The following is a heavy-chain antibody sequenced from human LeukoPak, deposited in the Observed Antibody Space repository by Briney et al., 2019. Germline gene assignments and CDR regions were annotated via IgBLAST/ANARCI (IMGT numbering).Heavy chain of an antibody. D-gene: IGHD3-10*01. V-gene: IGHV3-21*01. CDR3: ARAPGEGYYYYYMDV. CDR2: ITSSSSYI. J-gene: IGHJ6*03. CDR1: GFSFSSYH. Sequence: GGSLRLSCAASGFSFSSYHMNWVRQAPGKGLEWVSSITSSSSYIYYADSVKGRFTISRDNAKNSLYLQMNSLRAEDTAVYYCARAPGEGYYYYYMDVWGKGTTVTISS.